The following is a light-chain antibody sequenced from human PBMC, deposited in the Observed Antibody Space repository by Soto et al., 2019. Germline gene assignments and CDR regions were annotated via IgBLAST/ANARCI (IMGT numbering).Light chain of an antibody. Sequence: EIVLTQSPGTLSLSPGERATLSCRASQSVSSSYLAWYRQKPGQPPSPLIYGASSRATGIPDRFSGSGSGTDFTLTISRLEPEDFAVYYCQQYGTSPFTFGPGTKVDVK. CDR3: QQYGTSPFT. V-gene: IGKV3-20*01. CDR2: GAS. CDR1: QSVSSSY. J-gene: IGKJ3*01.